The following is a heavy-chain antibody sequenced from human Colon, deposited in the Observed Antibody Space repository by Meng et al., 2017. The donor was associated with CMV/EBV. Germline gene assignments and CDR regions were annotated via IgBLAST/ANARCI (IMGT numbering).Heavy chain of an antibody. J-gene: IGHJ5*02. CDR2: INPDGGGT. V-gene: IGHV1-46*01. CDR3: ARDRPFINLRNWFDP. Sequence: ASVKVSCKASGYTFTDYYLHWVRQAPGQGLEWMGTINPDGGGTDYAESFQGRVTMTRDTSTSTVYMELFNLRFEDTAVYYCARDRPFINLRNWFDPWGQGTLVTVSS. CDR1: GYTFTDYY.